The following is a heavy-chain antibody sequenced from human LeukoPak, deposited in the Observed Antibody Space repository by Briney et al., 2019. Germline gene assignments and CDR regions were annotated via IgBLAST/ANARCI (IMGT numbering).Heavy chain of an antibody. CDR1: GFTFDSYV. J-gene: IGHJ4*02. V-gene: IGHV3-30*04. D-gene: IGHD6-19*01. CDR2: ISYDGGNQ. Sequence: PGGSLRLSCAPSGFTFDSYVMHWVRQAPGKGLEWVALISYDGGNQNYADSVKGRFTISRDNAKNMLYLQMNSLRPEDTAVYYCARDPPFSSGWSQNHFDHWGQGTLVTVSS. CDR3: ARDPPFSSGWSQNHFDH.